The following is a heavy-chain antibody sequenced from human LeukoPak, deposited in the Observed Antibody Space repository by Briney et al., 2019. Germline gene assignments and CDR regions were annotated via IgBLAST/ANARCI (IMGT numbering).Heavy chain of an antibody. CDR2: ISSSSSYI. Sequence: PGGSLRLSCAASGFTISSYSMNWVRQAPGKGLEWVSSISSSSSYIYYADSVKGRFTISRDNAKNSLYLQMNSLRAGDMALYYCAKARWELNDAFDIWGQGTMVTVSS. CDR3: AKARWELNDAFDI. D-gene: IGHD1-26*01. CDR1: GFTISSYS. J-gene: IGHJ3*02. V-gene: IGHV3-21*04.